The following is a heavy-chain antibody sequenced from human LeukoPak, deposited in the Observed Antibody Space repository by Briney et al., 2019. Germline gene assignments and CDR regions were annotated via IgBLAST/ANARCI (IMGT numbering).Heavy chain of an antibody. CDR3: VRAPSYEYSNNN. Sequence: SVKVSCKASGGTFSNFAISWVRQAPGQGFEWMGRIIPFFGSAKYAQNFQDRVTITADESTNTAYMELTSLRSEDTAIYYCVRAPSYEYSNNNWGQGTLVTVSP. D-gene: IGHD6-6*01. CDR1: GGTFSNFA. J-gene: IGHJ4*02. CDR2: IIPFFGSA. V-gene: IGHV1-69*13.